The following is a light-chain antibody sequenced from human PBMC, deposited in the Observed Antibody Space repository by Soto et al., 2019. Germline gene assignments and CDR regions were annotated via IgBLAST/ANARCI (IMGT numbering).Light chain of an antibody. CDR2: GAS. Sequence: EIVMTRSPATLSVSPGERATLSCRASQSVSSNLAWYQQKPGQAPRLLIYGASTRATGSPARFSGSGSGTEFTLTITTLQSEDFAVYSCQQYNNWPRTFGQGTKV. V-gene: IGKV3-15*01. CDR1: QSVSSN. CDR3: QQYNNWPRT. J-gene: IGKJ1*01.